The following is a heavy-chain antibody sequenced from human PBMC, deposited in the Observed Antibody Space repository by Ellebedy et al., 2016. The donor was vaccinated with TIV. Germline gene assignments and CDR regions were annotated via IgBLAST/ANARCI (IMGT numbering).Heavy chain of an antibody. CDR2: IKQDGSEK. CDR3: VRVKPAAAVFDY. CDR1: GFTFSTYW. D-gene: IGHD6-13*01. V-gene: IGHV3-7*03. J-gene: IGHJ4*02. Sequence: PGGSLRLSCAASGFTFSTYWMSWVRQAPGKGLEWVAKIKQDGSEKHYVDSVKGRFTIFRDNAKNSLYLQMNSLRAEDTAVYYCVRVKPAAAVFDYWGQGTVLTVSS.